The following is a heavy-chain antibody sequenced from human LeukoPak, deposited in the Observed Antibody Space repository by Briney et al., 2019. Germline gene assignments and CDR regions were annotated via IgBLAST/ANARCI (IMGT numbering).Heavy chain of an antibody. D-gene: IGHD3-9*01. CDR2: MNPNSGNT. J-gene: IGHJ1*01. V-gene: IGHV1-8*02. CDR1: GCTFTSYD. Sequence: GASVKVSCKASGCTFTSYDINWGRQATGQGLEWMGWMNPNSGNTGYAQKFQGRVTMTRNTSISTAYMELSSLRSEDTAVYYCARGAFLTGYFSFQHWGQGTLVTVSS. CDR3: ARGAFLTGYFSFQH.